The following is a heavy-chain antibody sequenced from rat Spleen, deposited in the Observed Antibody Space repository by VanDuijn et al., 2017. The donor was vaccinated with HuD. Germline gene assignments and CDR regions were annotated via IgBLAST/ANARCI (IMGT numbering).Heavy chain of an antibody. CDR1: GFIFSKFY. CDR2: ISIGGSST. D-gene: IGHD1-12*03. V-gene: IGHV5-25*01. J-gene: IGHJ2*01. CDR3: ARLSYYYDGYFDY. Sequence: EVQLVGSGGGSVQPGRSMKLSCAASGFIFSKFYMAWVRQAPTKGLEWVASISIGGSSTYYRDSVKGRFTISRDNAKSTLFLQMDSLRSEDTATYYCARLSYYYDGYFDYWGQGVMVTVSS.